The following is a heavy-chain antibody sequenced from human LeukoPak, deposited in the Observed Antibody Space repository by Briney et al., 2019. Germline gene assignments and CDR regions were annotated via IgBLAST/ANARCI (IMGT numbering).Heavy chain of an antibody. J-gene: IGHJ6*03. D-gene: IGHD2-2*01. CDR3: AKGNGVVVVPADNYYMDV. CDR1: GFTFSSYA. V-gene: IGHV3-23*01. Sequence: GGSLRLSCAASGFTFSSYAMSWVRQAPGKGLEWVSAISGSGGSTYYADSVKGRFTISRDDSKNTLYLQMNSLRAEDTAVYYCAKGNGVVVVPADNYYMDVWGKGTTVTVS. CDR2: ISGSGGST.